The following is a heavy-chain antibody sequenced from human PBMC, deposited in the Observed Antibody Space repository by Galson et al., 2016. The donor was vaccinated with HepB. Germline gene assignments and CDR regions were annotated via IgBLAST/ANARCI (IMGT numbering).Heavy chain of an antibody. CDR1: GNIFTPYW. D-gene: IGHD5-18*01. CDR2: IYPGNSDI. CDR3: ATVDTFYHGMEV. J-gene: IGHJ6*02. Sequence: QSGAEVKKPGESLKISCQAYGNIFTPYWIAWVRQMPGKGLEWMAIIYPGNSDIRYSPSFKGHVTISADKSISTAYLQWSSLKASDSAMYYCATVDTFYHGMEVWGQGTPVTVSS. V-gene: IGHV5-51*01.